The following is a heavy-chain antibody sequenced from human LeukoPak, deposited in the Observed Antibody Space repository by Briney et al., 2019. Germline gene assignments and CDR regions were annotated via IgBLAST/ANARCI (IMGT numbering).Heavy chain of an antibody. Sequence: GGSLRLSCAASGFIFISYGMGWVRQTPGKGLEWVSDIGGSGSDTNYADSVRGRFTISRDNSKNTVYLQMRNLRVEHTAVYYCAKVVAGNIDYYFDYWGQGILVAVSS. D-gene: IGHD2/OR15-2a*01. V-gene: IGHV3-23*01. CDR1: GFIFISYG. CDR2: IGGSGSDT. CDR3: AKVVAGNIDYYFDY. J-gene: IGHJ4*02.